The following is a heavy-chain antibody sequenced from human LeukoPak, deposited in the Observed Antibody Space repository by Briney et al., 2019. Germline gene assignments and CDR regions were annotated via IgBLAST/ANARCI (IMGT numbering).Heavy chain of an antibody. CDR2: INPNHGDT. CDR1: GYTFTGYY. Sequence: GASVKVSCKASGYTFTGYYMHWVRQAPGQGLEWMGWINPNHGDTNYAQKFQDRVSMTRDTSISTAYMELSRLRSDDTAVYYCARMHNWNDDPTFDYWGQGTLVTVSS. CDR3: ARMHNWNDDPTFDY. V-gene: IGHV1-2*02. D-gene: IGHD1-20*01. J-gene: IGHJ4*02.